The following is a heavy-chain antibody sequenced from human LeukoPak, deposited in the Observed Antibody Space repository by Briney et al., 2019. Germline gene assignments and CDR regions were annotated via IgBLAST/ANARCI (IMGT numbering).Heavy chain of an antibody. J-gene: IGHJ4*02. CDR3: AREAAAGTDY. V-gene: IGHV4-4*07. D-gene: IGHD6-13*01. CDR1: GGSIWNYY. CDR2: IYTSGST. Sequence: SETLSLTCTVSGGSIWNYYWSWIRQPAGKGLEWIGRIYTSGSTNYNPSLKSRVTMSVDTSKNQFSLRLSSVTAADTAVYYCAREAAAGTDYWGQGTLVTVSS.